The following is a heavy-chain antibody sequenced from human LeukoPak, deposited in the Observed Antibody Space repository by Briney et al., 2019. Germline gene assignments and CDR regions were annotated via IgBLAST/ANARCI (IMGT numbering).Heavy chain of an antibody. V-gene: IGHV1-18*01. J-gene: IGHJ6*03. Sequence: GASVRVSCKASGYTFTSYGISWVRQAPGQGLEWMGWISAYNGNTNYAQKLQGRVSMTTDTSTSTAYMELRSLRSDDTAVYYCARDLRSAVHMDVWGKGTTVTVSS. D-gene: IGHD5-24*01. CDR1: GYTFTSYG. CDR2: ISAYNGNT. CDR3: ARDLRSAVHMDV.